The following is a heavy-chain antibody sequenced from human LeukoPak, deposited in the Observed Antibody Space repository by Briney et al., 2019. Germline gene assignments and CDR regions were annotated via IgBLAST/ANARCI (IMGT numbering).Heavy chain of an antibody. CDR2: ISYDGSNK. V-gene: IGHV3-30*18. Sequence: GGSLILSCAASGFTFSSYGMHWVRQAPGKGLEWVAVISYDGSNKYYADSVKGRFTVSRDNSKNTVSLQLNSLRVEDTAVYFCAKVPGRWGVSAYGDYFDYWGQGTLVTVSS. D-gene: IGHD5-12*01. CDR1: GFTFSSYG. J-gene: IGHJ4*02. CDR3: AKVPGRWGVSAYGDYFDY.